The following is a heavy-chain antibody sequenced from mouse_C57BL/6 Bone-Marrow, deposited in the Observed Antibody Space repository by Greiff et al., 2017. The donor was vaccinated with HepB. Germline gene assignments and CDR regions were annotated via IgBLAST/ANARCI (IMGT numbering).Heavy chain of an antibody. CDR3: TTTTVVARDYAMDY. Sequence: EVQRVESGEGLVKPGGSLKLSCAASGFTFSSYAMSWVRQTPEKRLEWVAYISSGGDYIYYADTVKGRFTISRDNARNTLYLQMSSLKSEDTAMYYCTTTTVVARDYAMDYWGQGTSVTVSS. CDR2: ISSGGDYI. J-gene: IGHJ4*01. D-gene: IGHD1-1*01. V-gene: IGHV5-9-1*02. CDR1: GFTFSSYA.